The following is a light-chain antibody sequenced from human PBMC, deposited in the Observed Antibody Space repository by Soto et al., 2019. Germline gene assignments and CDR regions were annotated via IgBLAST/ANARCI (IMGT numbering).Light chain of an antibody. J-gene: IGKJ5*01. Sequence: PGERATLSCRASQSVSSAYLAWYQQKRGQAPRLLIYGASGRAAGIPDRFSGRGSGTDLTLTISRLEPEDFAAYYCQQRSNWPTITFGQGTRLEIK. CDR1: QSVSSAY. CDR2: GAS. CDR3: QQRSNWPTIT. V-gene: IGKV3D-20*02.